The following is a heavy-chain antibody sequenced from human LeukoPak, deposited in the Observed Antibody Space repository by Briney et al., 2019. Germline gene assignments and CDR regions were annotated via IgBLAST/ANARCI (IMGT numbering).Heavy chain of an antibody. J-gene: IGHJ4*02. CDR1: GVSISNYY. Sequence: TSETLSLTCTVSGVSISNYYWSWIRQPPGKGLEWIGYIYYSGSTNYNPSLQSRATISVDPSKSQFSLRLSSVTAADTAVYYCARDYFGSGFFHYWGQGILVTVSS. CDR3: ARDYFGSGFFHY. D-gene: IGHD3-10*01. V-gene: IGHV4-59*01. CDR2: IYYSGST.